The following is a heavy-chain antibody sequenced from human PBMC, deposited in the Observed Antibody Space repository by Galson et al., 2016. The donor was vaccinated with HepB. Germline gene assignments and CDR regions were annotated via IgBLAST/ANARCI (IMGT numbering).Heavy chain of an antibody. J-gene: IGHJ6*02. D-gene: IGHD6-19*01. V-gene: IGHV3-7*01. CDR3: ARRADTQRRIAGWGWGMDV. Sequence: SLRLSCAASEFTFRSYWMSWVRQAPGKGLQWVANVNQDETEKYYLDSVKGRFTISRDNVEESVYLQMNSLRVEDTAVYYCARRADTQRRIAGWGWGMDVWGRGTTVTVSS. CDR1: EFTFRSYW. CDR2: VNQDETEK.